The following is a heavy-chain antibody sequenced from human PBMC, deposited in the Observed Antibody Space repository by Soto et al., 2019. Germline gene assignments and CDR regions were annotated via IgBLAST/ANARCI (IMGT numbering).Heavy chain of an antibody. Sequence: PGESLKISCKGSGYIFTAYWIGWVRQMPGKGLEWMGIIHGDDSNSRYGPSFQGQVTISTDKSISTAYLQWSSLKASDTAIYYCARRATYSSGWDYWGQGTLVTVSP. V-gene: IGHV5-51*01. CDR2: IHGDDSNS. J-gene: IGHJ4*02. CDR3: ARRATYSSGWDY. D-gene: IGHD6-19*01. CDR1: GYIFTAYW.